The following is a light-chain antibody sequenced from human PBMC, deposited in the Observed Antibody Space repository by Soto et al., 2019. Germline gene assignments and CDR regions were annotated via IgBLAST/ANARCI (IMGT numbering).Light chain of an antibody. V-gene: IGLV1-40*01. CDR2: GNS. J-gene: IGLJ1*01. CDR1: SSNIGAGYD. CDR3: QSYDSSLSGYV. Sequence: QSVLTQPPSVSGAPGQRVTISCTGSSSNIGAGYDVHWYQQLPGTAPKLLLYGNSNRPSGVPDRFSGSKSGTSASLAITGLQAEDEADYCCQSYDSSLSGYVFGTGTKLTV.